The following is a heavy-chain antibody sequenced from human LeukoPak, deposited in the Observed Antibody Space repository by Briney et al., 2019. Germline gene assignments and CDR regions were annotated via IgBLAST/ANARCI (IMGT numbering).Heavy chain of an antibody. CDR1: GGSINNYY. CDR2: VWYSGTT. D-gene: IGHD1-14*01. J-gene: IGHJ5*02. Sequence: SETLSLTCTVPGGSINNYYWYWMRQPPGKGLEWIGYVWYSGTTKYNPSLKSRVTISVDTSKNQFSLKLNYVTAADTAVYYCAKGGPEASAGLTWFDPWGQGTRVTVSS. V-gene: IGHV4-59*01. CDR3: AKGGPEASAGLTWFDP.